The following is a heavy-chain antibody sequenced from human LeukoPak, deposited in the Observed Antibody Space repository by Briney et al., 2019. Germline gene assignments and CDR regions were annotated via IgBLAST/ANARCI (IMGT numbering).Heavy chain of an antibody. Sequence: GGSLRLSCAASGFTFSGSAMHWVRQASGKGLEWVGRIRSKANSYATAYAASVKGRFTISRDDSKNTAYLQMNSLKTEDTAAYYCTTDSSGYEYWGQGTLVTVSS. V-gene: IGHV3-73*01. D-gene: IGHD3-22*01. J-gene: IGHJ4*02. CDR1: GFTFSGSA. CDR2: IRSKANSYAT. CDR3: TTDSSGYEY.